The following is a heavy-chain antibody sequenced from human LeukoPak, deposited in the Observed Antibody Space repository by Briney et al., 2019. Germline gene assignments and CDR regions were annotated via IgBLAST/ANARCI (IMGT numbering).Heavy chain of an antibody. V-gene: IGHV4-61*02. CDR1: GGSISSDSYY. J-gene: IGHJ3*02. CDR3: ARDHLLWFGELPTLEGAFDI. D-gene: IGHD3-10*01. Sequence: PSETLSLTCTVSGGSISSDSYYWSWIRQPAGKGLEYIGRFYTSGSTYYNPSLKSRVTMSVDTSKNQFSLKLSSVTAADTAVYYCARDHLLWFGELPTLEGAFDIWGQGTMVTVSS. CDR2: FYTSGST.